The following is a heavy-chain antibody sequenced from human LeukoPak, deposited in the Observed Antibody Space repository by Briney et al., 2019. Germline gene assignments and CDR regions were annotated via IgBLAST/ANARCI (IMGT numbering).Heavy chain of an antibody. CDR1: GGSFSGYY. CDR3: ARVVRVAATSSAANDAFDI. V-gene: IGHV4-34*01. D-gene: IGHD2-15*01. CDR2: IDHSGST. Sequence: PSETLSLTCAVYGGSFSGYYWSWIRQPPGKGLEWIGEIDHSGSTNYNPSLKSRVTISVDTSKNQFSLKLSSVTAADTAVYYCARVVRVAATSSAANDAFDIWGQGTMVTVSS. J-gene: IGHJ3*02.